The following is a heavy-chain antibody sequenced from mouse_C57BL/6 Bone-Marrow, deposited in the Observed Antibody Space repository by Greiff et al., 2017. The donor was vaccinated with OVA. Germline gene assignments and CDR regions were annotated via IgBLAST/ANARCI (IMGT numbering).Heavy chain of an antibody. CDR1: GYTFTSYW. CDR3: AREGTGTGWYFDV. J-gene: IGHJ1*03. D-gene: IGHD4-1*01. Sequence: QVQLKQPGAELVRPGSSVKLSCKASGYTFTSYWMHWVKQRPIQGLEWIGNIDPSDSETHYNQKFKDKATLTVDKSSSTAYMQLSSLTSEDSAVYYCAREGTGTGWYFDVWGTGTTVTVSS. V-gene: IGHV1-52*01. CDR2: IDPSDSET.